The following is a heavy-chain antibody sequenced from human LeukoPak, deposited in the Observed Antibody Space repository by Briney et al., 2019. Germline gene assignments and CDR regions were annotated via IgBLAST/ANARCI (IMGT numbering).Heavy chain of an antibody. CDR2: GDYSGGT. CDR1: GDSFTSVTDY. V-gene: IGHV4-39*07. D-gene: IGHD2-2*01. CDR3: AKTRGFCSSTSCYGWSWFDP. J-gene: IGHJ5*02. Sequence: SETLSLTCTVSGDSFTSVTDYWAWIRQPPGKGLEWIASGDYSGGTYYNPSLESRVAISADMSKKQISLKLASVTAADTAVYYCAKTRGFCSSTSCYGWSWFDPWGQGSLVTVSS.